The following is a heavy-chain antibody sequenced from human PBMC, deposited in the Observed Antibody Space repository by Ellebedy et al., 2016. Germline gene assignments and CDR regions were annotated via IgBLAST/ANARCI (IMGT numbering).Heavy chain of an antibody. CDR1: GGSISSSNW. CDR3: AREGDFGETYDMDV. D-gene: IGHD4-17*01. CDR2: IFHSGRT. J-gene: IGHJ6*02. Sequence: SETLSLTCAVSGGSISSSNWWSWVRQPPGKGLEWIGEIFHSGRTNYNPSLKSRVTLSVDKSRNQFSLKVNSVTAADTAVYYCAREGDFGETYDMDVWGQGTTVTVSS. V-gene: IGHV4-4*02.